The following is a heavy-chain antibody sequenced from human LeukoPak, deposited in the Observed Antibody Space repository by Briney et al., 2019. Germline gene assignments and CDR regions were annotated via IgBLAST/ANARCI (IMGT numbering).Heavy chain of an antibody. CDR2: ITTSDGNA. D-gene: IGHD7-27*01. J-gene: IGHJ4*02. V-gene: IGHV3-23*01. Sequence: GGSLRLSCAASGFTLSSYTMSWVRQAPGKGLEWVSTITTSDGNAYYADSVKGRFTVSRDNSKNTLFLQMNSLRAEDTAVYYCAKDGGLWVSAHWGDSWGRGTLVTVSS. CDR3: AKDGGLWVSAHWGDS. CDR1: GFTLSSYT.